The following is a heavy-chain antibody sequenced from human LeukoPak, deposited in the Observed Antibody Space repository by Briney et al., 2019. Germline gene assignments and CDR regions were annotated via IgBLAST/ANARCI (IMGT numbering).Heavy chain of an antibody. V-gene: IGHV4-59*08. Sequence: TSETLSLTCTVSGGSVGSYYWSWIRQPPGKGLEWIGYIYYSGSTNYSPSLKSRVTISVDTSKNQFSLKVNSVTAADTALYYCARGDCSSTICYSPMDVWGKGTTVTVSS. CDR2: IYYSGST. CDR1: GGSVGSYY. CDR3: ARGDCSSTICYSPMDV. J-gene: IGHJ6*03. D-gene: IGHD2-2*01.